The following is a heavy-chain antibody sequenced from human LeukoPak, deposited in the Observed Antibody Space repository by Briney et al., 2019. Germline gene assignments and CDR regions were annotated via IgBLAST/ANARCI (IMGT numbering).Heavy chain of an antibody. CDR2: IYPGDSDT. CDR1: GYSFTSYW. J-gene: IGHJ3*02. CDR3: ASYSSGWSPPDAFDI. V-gene: IGHV5-51*01. Sequence: HGQSLKISCKGSGYSFTSYWIGWVRQMPGKGLEWMGIIYPGDSDTSYSPSFQGQVTISADKSISTAYLQWSSLKASDTAMYYCASYSSGWSPPDAFDIWGQGTMVTVSS. D-gene: IGHD6-19*01.